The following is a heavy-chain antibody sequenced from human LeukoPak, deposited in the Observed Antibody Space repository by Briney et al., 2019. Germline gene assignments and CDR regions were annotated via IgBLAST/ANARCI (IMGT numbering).Heavy chain of an antibody. CDR1: GFCFGDFA. CDR3: SRDKYGDYITAFDI. J-gene: IGHJ3*02. Sequence: GGSLRLSCLGSGFCFGDFALSWFRQAPGKGLEWVGFIRGKASGATTEYAASVKGRFSISRDESKTIAYLQMNSLKPEDTAVYYCSRDKYGDYITAFDIWGQGTMVTVSS. CDR2: IRGKASGATT. V-gene: IGHV3-49*03. D-gene: IGHD4-17*01.